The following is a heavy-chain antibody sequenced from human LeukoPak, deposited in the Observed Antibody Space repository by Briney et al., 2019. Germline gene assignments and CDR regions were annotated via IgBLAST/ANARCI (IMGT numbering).Heavy chain of an antibody. Sequence: GGPLRLSCAASGFTFSSYAMHWVRQAPGKGLEWVAVISYDGSNKYYADSVKGRFTISRDNSKNTLYLQMNSLRAEDTAVYYCARVDSSSWYRGDYWGQGTLVTVSS. CDR2: ISYDGSNK. CDR3: ARVDSSSWYRGDY. D-gene: IGHD6-13*01. J-gene: IGHJ4*02. V-gene: IGHV3-30*04. CDR1: GFTFSSYA.